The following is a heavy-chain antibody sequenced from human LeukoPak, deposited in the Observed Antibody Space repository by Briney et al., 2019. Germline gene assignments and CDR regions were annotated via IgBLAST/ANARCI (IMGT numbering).Heavy chain of an antibody. CDR3: AKDRYNYGSGSLDY. D-gene: IGHD3-10*01. CDR2: ISGSGGST. Sequence: GGSLRLSCAASGFTFSSYAMSWVRQAPGKGLEWVSAISGSGGSTYYADSVKGRFTISRDNSKNTLYLQMNSLRAEDTAVYYCAKDRYNYGSGSLDYWAREPWSPSPQ. V-gene: IGHV3-23*01. J-gene: IGHJ4*02. CDR1: GFTFSSYA.